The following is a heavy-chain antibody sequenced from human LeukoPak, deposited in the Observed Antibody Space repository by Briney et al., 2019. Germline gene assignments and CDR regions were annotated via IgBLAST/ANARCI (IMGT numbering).Heavy chain of an antibody. CDR1: GGTFSSYA. V-gene: IGHV1-69*04. CDR3: ARDRTIYYGMDV. D-gene: IGHD1-1*01. CDR2: IIPILGIA. J-gene: IGHJ6*02. Sequence: GASVKVSCKASGGTFSSYAISWVRQAPGQGLEWMGRIIPILGIANYAQKFQGRVTITADKSTSTAYMELSSLRSEDTAVYYCARDRTIYYGMDVWGQGTTATVSS.